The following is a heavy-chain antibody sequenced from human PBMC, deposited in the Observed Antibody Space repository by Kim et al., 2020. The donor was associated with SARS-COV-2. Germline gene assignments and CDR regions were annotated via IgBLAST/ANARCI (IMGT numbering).Heavy chain of an antibody. CDR1: GFTFSDYA. Sequence: GGSLRLSCAASGFTFSDYAMSWVRQAPGKGLEWVSAISGSGRGTYYADSVKGRFTISRDNSRNTLDLQMNSLRGEDTATYYCAKGDGWLGDDLSNWFDSWGQGTVVTVSS. J-gene: IGHJ5*01. V-gene: IGHV3-23*01. D-gene: IGHD3-10*01. CDR3: AKGDGWLGDDLSNWFDS. CDR2: ISGSGRGT.